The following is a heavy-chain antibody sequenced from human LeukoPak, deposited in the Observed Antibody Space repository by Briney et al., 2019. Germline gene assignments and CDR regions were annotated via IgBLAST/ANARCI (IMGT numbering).Heavy chain of an antibody. J-gene: IGHJ4*02. CDR1: GFTFSSYE. CDR3: ARVSGPQLWSDY. D-gene: IGHD5-18*01. Sequence: GGSLRLSCAASGFTFSSYEMNWVRQAPGKGLEWVSYISSSGSTIYYADSVKGRFTISRDNAKNSLYLQMNSLRAEDTAVYYCARVSGPQLWSDYWGKGTLVTVSS. V-gene: IGHV3-48*03. CDR2: ISSSGSTI.